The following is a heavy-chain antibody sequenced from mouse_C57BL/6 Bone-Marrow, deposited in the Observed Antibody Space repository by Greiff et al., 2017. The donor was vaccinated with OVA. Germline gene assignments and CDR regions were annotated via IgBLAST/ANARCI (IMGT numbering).Heavy chain of an antibody. Sequence: EVQLQQSGPELVKPGASVKISCKASGYTFTDYYMNWVKQSHGKSLEWIGDINPNNGGTSYNQKFKGKATLTVDKSSSTAYMELRSLTSEDSAVYYGARERRLRTSLFAYWGQGTLVTVSA. V-gene: IGHV1-26*01. CDR1: GYTFTDYY. CDR2: INPNNGGT. J-gene: IGHJ3*01. D-gene: IGHD1-1*01. CDR3: ARERRLRTSLFAY.